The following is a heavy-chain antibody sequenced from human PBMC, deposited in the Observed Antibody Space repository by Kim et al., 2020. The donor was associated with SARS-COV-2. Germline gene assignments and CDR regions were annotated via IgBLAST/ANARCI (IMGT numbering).Heavy chain of an antibody. CDR2: ISSSSSTI. D-gene: IGHD2-2*01. Sequence: GGSLRLSCAASGFTFSSSSMNWVRQAPGKGLEWVSYISSSSSTIYYADSVKGRVTISRDNAEYSLFLQMNSLRDEDTAVYYCARGNMPFDCCSQGTLVT. J-gene: IGHJ4*02. V-gene: IGHV3-48*02. CDR1: GFTFSSSS. CDR3: ARGNMPFDC.